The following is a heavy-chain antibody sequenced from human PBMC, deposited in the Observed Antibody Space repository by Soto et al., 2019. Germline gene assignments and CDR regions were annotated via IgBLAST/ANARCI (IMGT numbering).Heavy chain of an antibody. V-gene: IGHV3-11*01. CDR3: ARDGETYYDFWSGYYPTSY. CDR1: GVTFSDYY. CDR2: ISSSGSTI. Sequence: PGGSLRLSCAASGVTFSDYYMSWIRQAPGKGLEWVSYISSSGSTIYYADSVKGRFTISRDNAKNSLYLQMNSLRAEDTAVYYCARDGETYYDFWSGYYPTSYWGQGTLVTVSS. D-gene: IGHD3-3*01. J-gene: IGHJ4*02.